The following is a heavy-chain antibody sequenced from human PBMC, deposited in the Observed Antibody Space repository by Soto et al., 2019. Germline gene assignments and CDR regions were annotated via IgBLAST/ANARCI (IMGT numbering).Heavy chain of an antibody. V-gene: IGHV3-43D*04. CDR1: GFTFDDYA. CDR3: AKDPYGSGSYPDY. J-gene: IGHJ4*02. Sequence: GGSLRLSCAASGFTFDDYAMHWVRQSPGKGLEWVSLISWDGGSTYYADSVKGRFTISRDNSKNSLYLQMNSLRAEDTALYYCAKDPYGSGSYPDYWGQGTLVTVSS. CDR2: ISWDGGST. D-gene: IGHD3-10*01.